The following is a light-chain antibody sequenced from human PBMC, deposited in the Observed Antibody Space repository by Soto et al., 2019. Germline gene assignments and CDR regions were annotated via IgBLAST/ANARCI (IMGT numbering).Light chain of an antibody. CDR3: VTYAGSKNV. Sequence: QSALTQPPSASGSTGQSVTISCTGTSSDVGAYNYVSWYQQQPGKAPKLMIYEVSKRPSGVPDRFSASKSGNTASLTVSGLQAEDEADYYCVTYAGSKNVFGTGTKLTV. CDR1: SSDVGAYNY. J-gene: IGLJ1*01. CDR2: EVS. V-gene: IGLV2-8*01.